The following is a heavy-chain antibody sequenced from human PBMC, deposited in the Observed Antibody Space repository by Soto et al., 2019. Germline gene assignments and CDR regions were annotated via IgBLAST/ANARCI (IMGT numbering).Heavy chain of an antibody. CDR2: IYHRGTT. CDR1: GESITTSNW. D-gene: IGHD3-16*01. CDR3: IMSDAAVSSDLY. J-gene: IGHJ4*02. Sequence: QVHLQESGPGLVKSSETLSLTCTVSGESITTSNWWSWVRQPPGGGLEWIGEIYHRGTTNYNPSLKSRATISLDKTTKQFFLKVKSVSAAYTAMFYYIMSDAAVSSDLYCGQGILVAVST. V-gene: IGHV4-4*02.